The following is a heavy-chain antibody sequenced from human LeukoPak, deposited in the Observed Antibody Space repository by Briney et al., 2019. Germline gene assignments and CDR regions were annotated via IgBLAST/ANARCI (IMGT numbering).Heavy chain of an antibody. Sequence: SVKVSCKASGGTFSSYAISWVRQAPGQGLEWMGGIIPIFGPANYAQKFQGRVTITADESTSTAYMELSSLRSEDTAVYYCATSPLRRNAYCSSTSCWFFDYWGQGTLVTVSS. V-gene: IGHV1-69*01. CDR3: ATSPLRRNAYCSSTSCWFFDY. D-gene: IGHD2-2*01. J-gene: IGHJ4*02. CDR2: IIPIFGPA. CDR1: GGTFSSYA.